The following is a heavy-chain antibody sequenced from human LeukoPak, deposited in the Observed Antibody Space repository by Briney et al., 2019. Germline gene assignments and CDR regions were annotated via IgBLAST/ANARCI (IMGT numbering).Heavy chain of an antibody. V-gene: IGHV1-2*02. D-gene: IGHD5-18*01. CDR1: GYTFTGYY. Sequence: ASVTLCFTGAGYTFTGYYMHRVRQAPGQGLEWMGWMDPDSGGTNYAQKFQGRVTMTRDTSISTAYMELSRLRSDETAMYYCARGMDTAMVNHAFDIWGQGTMVTVSS. CDR3: ARGMDTAMVNHAFDI. J-gene: IGHJ3*02. CDR2: MDPDSGGT.